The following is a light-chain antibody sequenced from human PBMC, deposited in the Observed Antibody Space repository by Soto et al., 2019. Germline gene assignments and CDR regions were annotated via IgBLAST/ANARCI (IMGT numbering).Light chain of an antibody. Sequence: DIALTQSPGTLSLSPGERATLSCRASQTIGSRYLAWYQQKPGQRPRLLIYGASSRATGIPDRFSGSGSGTDFTLTISRLQPEDFAVYYCQHYVSSPLTFGGGT. V-gene: IGKV3-20*01. J-gene: IGKJ4*01. CDR2: GAS. CDR1: QTIGSRY. CDR3: QHYVSSPLT.